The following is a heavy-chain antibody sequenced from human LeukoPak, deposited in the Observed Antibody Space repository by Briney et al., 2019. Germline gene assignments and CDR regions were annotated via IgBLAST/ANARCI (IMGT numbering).Heavy chain of an antibody. V-gene: IGHV4-4*07. CDR3: ARGSLGIAAHDS. CDR2: IYPTGST. CDR1: TGSVIPYY. J-gene: IGHJ4*02. D-gene: IGHD6-13*01. Sequence: SETLSLTCSVSTGSVIPYYWSWIRQPAGKEFQWIGRIYPTGSTDYNPSLKSRVTMSVDTSKKQISLNLTSVTAADTAVYYCARGSLGIAAHDSWGQGTLVTVSS.